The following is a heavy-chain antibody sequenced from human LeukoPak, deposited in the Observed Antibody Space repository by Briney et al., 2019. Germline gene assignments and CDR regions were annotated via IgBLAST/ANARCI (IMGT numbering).Heavy chain of an antibody. J-gene: IGHJ4*02. CDR1: GFTFSDYH. Sequence: PGGSLRLSCAASGFTFSDYHMSWIRQAPGKGLEWVSYISSSGSTIYYADSVKGRFTISRDNAKNSLYLQMNSLRAEDTAVYYCARDKDIAAAGISPPDYWGQGTLVTVSS. D-gene: IGHD6-13*01. CDR3: ARDKDIAAAGISPPDY. V-gene: IGHV3-11*01. CDR2: ISSSGSTI.